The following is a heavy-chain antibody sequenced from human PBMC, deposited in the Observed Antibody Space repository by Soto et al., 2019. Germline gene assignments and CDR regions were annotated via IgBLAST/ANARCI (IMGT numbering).Heavy chain of an antibody. Sequence: PGGSLRLSCAGPGFTFKDYAMHWVRQAPGKGLEWVAGISWNSVSIGYADSVKGRFTISRDDAKNSLYLQMNSLRTEDTALYYCEKGDFDLLIVFAYWARGTLDTVSS. V-gene: IGHV3-9*01. CDR1: GFTFKDYA. CDR2: ISWNSVSI. D-gene: IGHD3-9*01. CDR3: EKGDFDLLIVFAY. J-gene: IGHJ4*02.